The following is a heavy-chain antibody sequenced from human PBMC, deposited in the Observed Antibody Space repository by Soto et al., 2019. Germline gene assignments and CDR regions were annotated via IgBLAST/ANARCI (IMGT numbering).Heavy chain of an antibody. J-gene: IGHJ4*02. D-gene: IGHD6-19*01. Sequence: QVQLVQSGAEVKKPGASVKVSCKASGYTFTSYAMHWVRQAPGQRLEWMGWINAGNGNTKYSQKFQGRVTITRDTAASTAYMELSSLRSEDTAVYYCARGKWLVLVDYWGQGTLVTVSS. V-gene: IGHV1-3*01. CDR3: ARGKWLVLVDY. CDR2: INAGNGNT. CDR1: GYTFTSYA.